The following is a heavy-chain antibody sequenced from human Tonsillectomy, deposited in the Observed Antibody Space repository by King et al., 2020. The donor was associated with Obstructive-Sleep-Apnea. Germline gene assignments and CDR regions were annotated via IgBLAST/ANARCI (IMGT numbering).Heavy chain of an antibody. Sequence: QVQLQESGPGLVKPSETLSLTCTVSGGSISRYYWNWIRQPAGKGLEWIGSIYSSGTTNYYPSLKSRVTMSVDTSKNQFTVKLSSVTAADTAVYFCARGLPFYYDRSGYYGDYFYLWGQGTLVTVSS. CDR1: GGSISRYY. V-gene: IGHV4-4*07. CDR2: IYSSGTT. D-gene: IGHD3-22*01. CDR3: ARGLPFYYDRSGYYGDYFYL. J-gene: IGHJ4*02.